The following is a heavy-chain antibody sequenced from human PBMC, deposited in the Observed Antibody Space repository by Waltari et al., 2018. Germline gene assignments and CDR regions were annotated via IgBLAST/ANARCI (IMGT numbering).Heavy chain of an antibody. J-gene: IGHJ3*02. CDR2: IYHSGST. D-gene: IGHD3-10*01. Sequence: QVQLQESGPGLVKPSGTLSLTCAVSGCSISSSNWWSWVRPTPGTGLEWIGEIYHSGSTNYNPSLKSRVTISVDKSKNQFSLKLSSVTAADTAVYYCARDPQHYGSGSYLAADAFDIWGQGTMVTVSS. CDR1: GCSISSSNW. CDR3: ARDPQHYGSGSYLAADAFDI. V-gene: IGHV4-4*02.